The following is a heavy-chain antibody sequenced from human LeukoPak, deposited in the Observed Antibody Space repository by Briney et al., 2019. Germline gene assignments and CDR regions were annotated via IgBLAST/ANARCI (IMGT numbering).Heavy chain of an antibody. CDR1: GGSFSGYY. D-gene: IGHD3-10*01. CDR2: INHSGST. V-gene: IGHV4-34*01. Sequence: SETLSLTCAVYGGSFSGYYWSWIRQPPGNGLEWVGEINHSGSTNYNPSLKSRVTISVDTSKNQFSLKLSSVTAADTAVYYCARGRITMVRGVITGSHWFDPWGQGTLVTVSS. CDR3: ARGRITMVRGVITGSHWFDP. J-gene: IGHJ5*02.